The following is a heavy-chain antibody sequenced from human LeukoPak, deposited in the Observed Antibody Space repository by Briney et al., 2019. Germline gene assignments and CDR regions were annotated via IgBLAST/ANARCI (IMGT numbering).Heavy chain of an antibody. Sequence: SETLSLTCTVSGGSISSSSYYWGWIRQPPGKGLEWIGSIYYSGSTYYNPSLKSRVTISVDTSKNQFSLKLSSVTAADTAVYYCARDGYCGGDCYSWGDAFDIWGQGTKVTVSS. J-gene: IGHJ3*02. CDR3: ARDGYCGGDCYSWGDAFDI. D-gene: IGHD2-21*02. V-gene: IGHV4-39*07. CDR2: IYYSGST. CDR1: GGSISSSSYY.